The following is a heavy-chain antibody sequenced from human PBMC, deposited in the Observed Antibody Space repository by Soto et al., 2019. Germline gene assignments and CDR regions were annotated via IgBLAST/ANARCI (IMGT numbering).Heavy chain of an antibody. Sequence: SETLSLTCTVSGGSISSGDYYWSWIRQPPGKGLEWIGYIYYSGSTYYNPSLKSRVTISVDTSKNQFSLKLSSVTAADTAVYYCATHYYDSSGYYFFLGGAFDYWGQGTLVTVSS. D-gene: IGHD3-22*01. V-gene: IGHV4-31*03. CDR1: GGSISSGDYY. CDR2: IYYSGST. CDR3: ATHYYDSSGYYFFLGGAFDY. J-gene: IGHJ4*02.